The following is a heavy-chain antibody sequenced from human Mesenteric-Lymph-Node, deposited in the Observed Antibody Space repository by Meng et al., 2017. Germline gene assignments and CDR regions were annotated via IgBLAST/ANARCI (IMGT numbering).Heavy chain of an antibody. CDR1: GYSFIAYY. J-gene: IGHJ6*02. CDR3: AQILIAAAGHYGMDV. D-gene: IGHD6-13*01. Sequence: ASVKVSCKASGYSFIAYYMHWVRQAPGQGLEWMGRINPNSGGTNYAQKFQGRVTMTRDTSISTAYMELSRLRSDDTAVYYCAQILIAAAGHYGMDVWGQGTTVTVSS. V-gene: IGHV1-2*06. CDR2: INPNSGGT.